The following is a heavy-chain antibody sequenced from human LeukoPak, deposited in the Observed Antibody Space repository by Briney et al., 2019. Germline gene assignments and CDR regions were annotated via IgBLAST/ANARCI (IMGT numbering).Heavy chain of an antibody. V-gene: IGHV5-51*01. CDR1: GYNFTIYW. CDR3: AIFDFLFGEIDNWFDP. J-gene: IGHJ5*02. CDR2: IYPGDSYT. D-gene: IGHD3-16*01. Sequence: GESLKISCKGSGYNFTIYWIGWVRQMPGKGLEWMGIIYPGDSYTRYSPSFQGQVTISVDKSISTAYLQWSSLKVSDTAIYYCAIFDFLFGEIDNWFDPWGQGTQVTVSS.